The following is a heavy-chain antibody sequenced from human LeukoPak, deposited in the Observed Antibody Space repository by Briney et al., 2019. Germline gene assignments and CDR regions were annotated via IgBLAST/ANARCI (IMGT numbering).Heavy chain of an antibody. CDR3: ARGPDMSLFDY. Sequence: PSQTLSLTCTVSGGSISSGGYYWSWIRQPPGKGLEWIGEINHSGSTNYNPSLKSRVTISVDTSKNQFSLKLSSVTAADTAVYYCARGPDMSLFDYWGQGTLVTVSS. J-gene: IGHJ4*02. V-gene: IGHV4-61*08. CDR2: INHSGST. D-gene: IGHD2-15*01. CDR1: GGSISSGGYY.